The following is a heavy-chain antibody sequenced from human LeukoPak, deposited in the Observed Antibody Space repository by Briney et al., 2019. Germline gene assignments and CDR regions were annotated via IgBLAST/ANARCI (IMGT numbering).Heavy chain of an antibody. CDR3: AKVCRGYSYFHYYYYMDV. CDR1: EFTFSSYW. D-gene: IGHD5-18*01. Sequence: PGGSLRLSCAASEFTFSSYWMHWVRQAPGKGLVWVSRINSDGSITTYADSVKGRFTISRDNSKNTLYLQMNSLRAEDTAVYYCAKVCRGYSYFHYYYYMDVWGKGTTVTVSS. CDR2: INSDGSIT. J-gene: IGHJ6*03. V-gene: IGHV3-74*01.